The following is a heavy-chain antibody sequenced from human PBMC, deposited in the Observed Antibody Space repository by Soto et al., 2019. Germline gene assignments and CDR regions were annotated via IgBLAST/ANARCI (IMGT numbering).Heavy chain of an antibody. D-gene: IGHD4-17*01. V-gene: IGHV1-69*13. CDR2: IIPKFGTT. CDR3: ARELDPYYGGNSLSLDY. Sequence: QVQLVQSGAEVKKPGSSVKVSCKASGGTFSTYGMNWVRLAPGLGLEWMGGIIPKFGTTNYAQKFQGRVTITADESTNTAYMELNYLRSEDTAVYFCARELDPYYGGNSLSLDYWGQGTLVTVSS. CDR1: GGTFSTYG. J-gene: IGHJ4*02.